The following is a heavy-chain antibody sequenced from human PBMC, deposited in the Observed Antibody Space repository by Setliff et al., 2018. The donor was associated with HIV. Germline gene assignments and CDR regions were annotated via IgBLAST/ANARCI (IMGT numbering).Heavy chain of an antibody. D-gene: IGHD2-21*02. Sequence: GASVKASCKASGYTFKNYGIHWVRLAPGQRPEWVGWINTGNGDTQYSQKLQGRVTVTRDTSASTVYMELRRLTSEDMAVYFCARNGCSGDSYFCDLDSWGQGTPVTVSS. J-gene: IGHJ4*02. V-gene: IGHV1-3*04. CDR1: GYTFKNYG. CDR2: INTGNGDT. CDR3: ARNGCSGDSYFCDLDS.